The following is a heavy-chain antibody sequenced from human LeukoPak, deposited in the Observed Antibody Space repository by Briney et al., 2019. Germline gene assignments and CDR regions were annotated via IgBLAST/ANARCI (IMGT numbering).Heavy chain of an antibody. Sequence: SETLSLTCTVSGGSISSSSYYWGWIRQPPGKGLEWIGSVYYSGSTYYNPSLKSRVTISVDTSKNQFSLKLSSVTAADTAVYYCARRYCQDVMDVWGQGTTVTVSS. CDR3: ARRYCQDVMDV. D-gene: IGHD2-8*02. CDR2: VYYSGST. V-gene: IGHV4-39*01. J-gene: IGHJ6*02. CDR1: GGSISSSSYY.